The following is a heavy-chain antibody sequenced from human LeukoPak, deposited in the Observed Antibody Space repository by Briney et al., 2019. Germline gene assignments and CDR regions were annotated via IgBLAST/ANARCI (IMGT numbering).Heavy chain of an antibody. CDR1: GYRFTGFY. CDR2: INPNSGVT. J-gene: IGHJ4*02. V-gene: IGHV1-2*02. Sequence: ASVKVSCKASGYRFTGFYLHWVRQAPGQGLEWMGGINPNSGVTKYVQKFQGRVTMTRDTSISTAYMELSSLRSDDTAVYYCARDATIRFGEQNWGQGTLVTVTS. CDR3: ARDATIRFGEQN. D-gene: IGHD3-16*01.